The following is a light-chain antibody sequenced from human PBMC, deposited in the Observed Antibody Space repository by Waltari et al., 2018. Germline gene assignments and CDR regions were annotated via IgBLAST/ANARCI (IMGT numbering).Light chain of an antibody. Sequence: EIVLTQSPATLSLSPGERATLSCSASQSVSSYLGGYQQKPGQAPRLLIYDASNRATGIPARFSGSGSGTDFTLTISSLEFEDFAVYYCQQRANWPLTFGGGTKVEIK. CDR3: QQRANWPLT. CDR2: DAS. J-gene: IGKJ4*01. CDR1: QSVSSY. V-gene: IGKV3-11*01.